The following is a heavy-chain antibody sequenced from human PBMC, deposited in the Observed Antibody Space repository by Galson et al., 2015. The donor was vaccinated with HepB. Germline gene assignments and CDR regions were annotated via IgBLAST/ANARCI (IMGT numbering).Heavy chain of an antibody. CDR3: ARDHYDFWSGYYGPPDY. CDR1: GFTFSSYS. CDR2: ISSSSSTI. D-gene: IGHD3-3*01. Sequence: SLRLSCAASGFTFSSYSMNWVRQAPGKGLEWVSYISSSSSTIYYADSVKGRFTISRDNAKNSLYLQMNSLRAEDTAVYYCARDHYDFWSGYYGPPDYWGQGTLVTVSS. V-gene: IGHV3-48*04. J-gene: IGHJ4*02.